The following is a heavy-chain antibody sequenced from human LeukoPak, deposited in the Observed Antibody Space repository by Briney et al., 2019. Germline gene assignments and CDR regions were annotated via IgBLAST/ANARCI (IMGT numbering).Heavy chain of an antibody. CDR3: ARAPMKVSSKFQH. D-gene: IGHD3-22*01. CDR1: GGTFSSYA. V-gene: IGHV1-69*04. Sequence: SVKVSCKDCGGTFSSYAISWVRQAPGHCLDCMGRIIPILGIANYAQKFQGRVTITADKSTSTAYMELSSLRSEDTAVYYCARAPMKVSSKFQHWGQGTLVTVSS. J-gene: IGHJ1*01. CDR2: IIPILGIA.